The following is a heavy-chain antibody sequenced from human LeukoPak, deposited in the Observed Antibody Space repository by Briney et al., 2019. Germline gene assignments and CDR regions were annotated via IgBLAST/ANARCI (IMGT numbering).Heavy chain of an antibody. CDR3: YCAVEDY. CDR1: GFTFSSYA. CDR2: ISSNGGTV. V-gene: IGHV3-64*01. D-gene: IGHD2-15*01. J-gene: IGHJ4*02. Sequence: PGGSLRLSCAAFGFTFSSYAMHWVRQAPGKGLEYVSAISSNGGTVYYANSVKGRFTISRDNAKNSLYLQMNSLRGEDTAVYYCYCAVEDYWGQGTLVTVSS.